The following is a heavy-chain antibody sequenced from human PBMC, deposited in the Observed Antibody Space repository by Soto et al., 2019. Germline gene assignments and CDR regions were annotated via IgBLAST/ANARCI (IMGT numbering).Heavy chain of an antibody. CDR3: ARDFGLEWLPISGWFDP. CDR2: IWYDGSNK. J-gene: IGHJ5*02. D-gene: IGHD3-3*01. V-gene: IGHV3-33*01. CDR1: GFTFSSYG. Sequence: PGGSLRLSWAASGFTFSSYGMHWVRQAPGKGLEWVAVIWYDGSNKYYADSVKGRFTISRDNSKNTLYLQMNSLRAEDTAVYYCARDFGLEWLPISGWFDPWGQGTLVTVSS.